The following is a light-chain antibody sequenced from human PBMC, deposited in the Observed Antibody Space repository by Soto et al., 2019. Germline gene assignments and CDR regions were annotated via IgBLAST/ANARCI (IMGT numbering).Light chain of an antibody. Sequence: EIVLTQSPATLSLSPGERATLSCRASQSINYYLAWYQQKPGQAPRLLIYDASNRATGIPARFSGSGSGTDFTLTISGLEPEDFAFYYCQQRNNWPPITFGQGTRLEIK. CDR3: QQRNNWPPIT. J-gene: IGKJ5*01. CDR1: QSINYY. CDR2: DAS. V-gene: IGKV3-11*01.